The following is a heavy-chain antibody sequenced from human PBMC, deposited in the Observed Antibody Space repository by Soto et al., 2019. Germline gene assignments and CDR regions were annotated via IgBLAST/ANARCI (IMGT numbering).Heavy chain of an antibody. CDR3: AKGRSYYYYYGVDV. CDR1: GFTFRSCA. Sequence: GGSLRLSCAASGFTFRSCAMGWVRQAPGKGLEWVSDIIDSGASTYYADSVKGRFTISRDNSKSTLYLQMNSLRAEETALYYCAKGRSYYYYYGVDVWGQGTTVTVSS. CDR2: IIDSGAST. V-gene: IGHV3-23*01. J-gene: IGHJ6*02.